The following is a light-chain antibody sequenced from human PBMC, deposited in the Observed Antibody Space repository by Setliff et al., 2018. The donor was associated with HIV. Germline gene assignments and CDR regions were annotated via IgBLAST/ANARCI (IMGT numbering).Light chain of an antibody. CDR1: NGDVGGYNY. J-gene: IGLJ1*01. CDR3: TSYTSSSTYV. Sequence: QSVLTQPASVSGSPGQSITISCTGTNGDVGGYNYVSWYQHHPGKAPKLMIYDVTNRPSGVSNRFSGSKSGNTASLTISGLQAEDEADYYCTSYTSSSTYVFGTGTKVTVL. CDR2: DVT. V-gene: IGLV2-14*01.